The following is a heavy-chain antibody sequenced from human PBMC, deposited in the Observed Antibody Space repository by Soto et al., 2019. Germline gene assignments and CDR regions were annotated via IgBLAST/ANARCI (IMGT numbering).Heavy chain of an antibody. CDR3: ARDRVGKQQLVSFPVRYYYYGMDV. CDR1: GDSVSSNSAA. J-gene: IGHJ6*02. Sequence: PSQTLSLTCAISGDSVSSNSAAWNWIRQSPSRGLEWLGRTYYRSKWYNDYAVSVKSRITINPDTSKNQFSLQLNSVTPEDTAVYYCARDRVGKQQLVSFPVRYYYYGMDVWGQGTTVTVSS. CDR2: TYYRSKWYN. V-gene: IGHV6-1*01. D-gene: IGHD6-13*01.